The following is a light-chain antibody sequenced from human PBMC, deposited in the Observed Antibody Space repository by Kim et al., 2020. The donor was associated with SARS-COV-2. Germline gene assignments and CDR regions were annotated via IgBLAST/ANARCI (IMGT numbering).Light chain of an antibody. CDR3: NSRDSNDYVV. V-gene: IGLV3-19*01. J-gene: IGLJ2*01. CDR2: GKN. CDR1: SLRSYY. Sequence: SSELTQDPVVSVALGQTVRITCQGDSLRSYYATWYQQKPGQAPIPVIYGKNNRPSGIPDRFSGSSSGNTASLTITGTQAGDEADYYCNSRDSNDYVVFGGGTQLTVL.